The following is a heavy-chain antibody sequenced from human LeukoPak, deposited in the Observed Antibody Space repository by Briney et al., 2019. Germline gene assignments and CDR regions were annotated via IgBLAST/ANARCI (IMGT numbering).Heavy chain of an antibody. CDR3: ARGGRDIVVVPAATPYYYYYGMDV. CDR2: INHSGST. V-gene: IGHV4-34*01. J-gene: IGHJ6*02. Sequence: RTSETLSLTCAVYGGSFSGYYWSWIRQPPGKGLEWIGEINHSGSTNYNPSLKSRVTISVDTSKNQFSLKLSSVTAADTAVYYCARGGRDIVVVPAATPYYYYYGMDVWGQGTTVTVSS. D-gene: IGHD2-2*01. CDR1: GGSFSGYY.